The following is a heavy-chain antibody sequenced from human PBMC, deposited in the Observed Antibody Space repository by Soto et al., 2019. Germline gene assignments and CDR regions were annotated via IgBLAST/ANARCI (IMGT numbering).Heavy chain of an antibody. CDR1: GFTFSSYA. J-gene: IGHJ5*02. CDR2: ISGSGGST. V-gene: IGHV3-23*01. Sequence: PGGSLRLSCAASGFTFSSYAMSWVRQAPGKGLEWVSAISGSGGSTYYADSVKGRFTISRDNSKNTLYLQMNSLRAEDTAVYYCAKSFDAKRVPAPLGGWFDPWGQGTLVTVSS. D-gene: IGHD2-2*01. CDR3: AKSFDAKRVPAPLGGWFDP.